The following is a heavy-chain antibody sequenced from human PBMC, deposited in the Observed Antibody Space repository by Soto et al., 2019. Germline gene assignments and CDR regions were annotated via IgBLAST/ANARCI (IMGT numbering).Heavy chain of an antibody. D-gene: IGHD3-22*01. V-gene: IGHV3-66*01. CDR1: GFTVSSNY. CDR2: IYSGGST. CDR3: ARDVSYYYDSSGHDAFDI. J-gene: IGHJ3*02. Sequence: PGGSLRLSCAASGFTVSSNYVSWVRQAPGKGLEWVSVIYSGGSTYYADSVKGRFTISRDNSKNTLYLQMNSLRAEDTAVYYCARDVSYYYDSSGHDAFDIWGQGTMVTVSS.